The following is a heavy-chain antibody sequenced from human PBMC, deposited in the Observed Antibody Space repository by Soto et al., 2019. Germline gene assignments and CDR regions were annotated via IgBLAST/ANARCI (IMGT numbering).Heavy chain of an antibody. Sequence: GESLKISCKGSGYSFTSYWIGWVRQMPGKGLEWMGIIYPGDSDTRYSPSFQGQVTISADKSISTAYLQWSSLKASDTAMYYCARQPYYYGSGTSGGWFDPWGQGTLVTVSS. D-gene: IGHD3-10*01. CDR1: GYSFTSYW. CDR2: IYPGDSDT. CDR3: ARQPYYYGSGTSGGWFDP. V-gene: IGHV5-51*01. J-gene: IGHJ5*02.